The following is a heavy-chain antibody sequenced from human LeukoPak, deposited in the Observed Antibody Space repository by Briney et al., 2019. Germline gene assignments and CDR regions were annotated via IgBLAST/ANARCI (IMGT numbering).Heavy chain of an antibody. CDR1: GYTFTGYY. Sequence: GASVKVSCKASGYTFTGYYMHWVRQAPCQGLAGMGWINPNSGGTNYAQKFQGRVTTTRHTSNSTAYMELSRLRSDDAAVYYCARDRTYSSSPLSHDAFGIWGQGTMVTVSS. CDR2: INPNSGGT. D-gene: IGHD6-6*01. CDR3: ARDRTYSSSPLSHDAFGI. J-gene: IGHJ3*02. V-gene: IGHV1-2*02.